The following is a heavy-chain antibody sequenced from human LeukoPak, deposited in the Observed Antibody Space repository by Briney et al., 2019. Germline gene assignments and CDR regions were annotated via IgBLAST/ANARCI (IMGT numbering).Heavy chain of an antibody. CDR3: ATYSSSWSGGDFDY. CDR2: IIPIFGTA. D-gene: IGHD6-13*01. Sequence: GASVKVSCKASGGTFSSYAISWVRQAPGQGLEWMGGIIPIFGTANYAQKFQGRVTITADESTSTAYMELSSLRSEDTAVYYCATYSSSWSGGDFDYWGQGTLVTVSS. V-gene: IGHV1-69*13. CDR1: GGTFSSYA. J-gene: IGHJ4*02.